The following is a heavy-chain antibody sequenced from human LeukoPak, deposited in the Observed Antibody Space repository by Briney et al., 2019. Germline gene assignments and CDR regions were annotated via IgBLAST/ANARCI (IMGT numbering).Heavy chain of an antibody. CDR1: GGTFSSYA. D-gene: IGHD1-26*01. J-gene: IGHJ4*02. Sequence: SVKVSCKASGGTFSSYAISWVRQAPGQGLEWMGRIIPIFGTANYAQKFQGRVTITTDESTSTAYMELSSLRSEDTAVYYCAREPMHDFSGYFDYWGQGTLVTVSS. CDR2: IIPIFGTA. CDR3: AREPMHDFSGYFDY. V-gene: IGHV1-69*05.